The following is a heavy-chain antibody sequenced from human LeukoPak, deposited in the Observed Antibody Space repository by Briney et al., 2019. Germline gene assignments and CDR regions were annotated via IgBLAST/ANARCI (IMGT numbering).Heavy chain of an antibody. CDR2: IYTSGST. V-gene: IGHV4-4*07. D-gene: IGHD3-10*01. J-gene: IGHJ5*02. CDR3: ARGIWFGELYTHNWFDP. Sequence: SETLSLTCTVSGGSISSYYWSWIRQPAGKGLEWIGRIYTSGSTNYNPSLKSRVTMSVDTSKNQFSLKLSSVTAADTAVYYCARGIWFGELYTHNWFDPWGQGTLVTVSS. CDR1: GGSISSYY.